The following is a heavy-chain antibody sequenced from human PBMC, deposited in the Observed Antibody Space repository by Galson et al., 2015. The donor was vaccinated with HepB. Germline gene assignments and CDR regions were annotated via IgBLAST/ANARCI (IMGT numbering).Heavy chain of an antibody. J-gene: IGHJ3*01. V-gene: IGHV2-70*04. CDR2: IDWDDSK. Sequence: PALVKPTQTLTLTCTISGFSLSTSGTRVSWIRQPPGKALEWLARIDWDDSKFYSKSLKTRLSISKDTSKNQVVLTMTNMDPVDTATYYCASPDGDYGGADAFDVWGQGTMVTVSS. CDR3: ASPDGDYGGADAFDV. D-gene: IGHD4-17*01. CDR1: GFSLSTSGTR.